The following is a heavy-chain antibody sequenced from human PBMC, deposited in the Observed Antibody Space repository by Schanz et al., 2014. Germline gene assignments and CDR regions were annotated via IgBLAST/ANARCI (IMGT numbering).Heavy chain of an antibody. D-gene: IGHD3-10*01. J-gene: IGHJ6*03. CDR3: AKGSRSGSKVMDV. V-gene: IGHV3-9*01. CDR1: GFTFSDYW. Sequence: EVQLLESGGGLVQPGGSLRLSCTASGFTFSDYWMSWVRQAPGKGLEWVSNIPWNGAAIGYAGSVRGRFTISRDSAKNSLYLQMNSLRPEDTALYYCAKGSRSGSKVMDVWGKGTTVTVSS. CDR2: IPWNGAAI.